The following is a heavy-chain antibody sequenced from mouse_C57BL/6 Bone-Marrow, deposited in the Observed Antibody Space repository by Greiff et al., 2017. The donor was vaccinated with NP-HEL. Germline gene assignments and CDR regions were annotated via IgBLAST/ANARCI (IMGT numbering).Heavy chain of an antibody. CDR1: GFTFSDYY. CDR2: ISNGGGST. CDR3: ARFMTTDAMDY. V-gene: IGHV5-12*01. D-gene: IGHD1-1*01. J-gene: IGHJ4*01. Sequence: EVKLMESGGGLVQPGGSLKLSCAASGFTFSDYYMYWVRQTPEKRLEWVAYISNGGGSTYYPDTVKGRFTISRDNAKNTLYLQMSRLKSEDTAMYYGARFMTTDAMDYGGQGTSVTVSS.